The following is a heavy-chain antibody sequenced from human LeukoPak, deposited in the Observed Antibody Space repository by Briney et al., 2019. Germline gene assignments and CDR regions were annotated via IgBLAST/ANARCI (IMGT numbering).Heavy chain of an antibody. CDR1: GGSISSYY. D-gene: IGHD5-18*01. CDR3: ARGVRGYSYGYDYYYYMDV. CDR2: IYYSGST. Sequence: SETLSLTCTVSGGSISSYYWSWIRQPPGKGLEWIGYIYYSGSTNYNPSLKSRVTISVDTSKNQFSLKLSSVTAADTAVYYCARGVRGYSYGYDYYYYMDVWGKGTTVTISS. J-gene: IGHJ6*03. V-gene: IGHV4-59*01.